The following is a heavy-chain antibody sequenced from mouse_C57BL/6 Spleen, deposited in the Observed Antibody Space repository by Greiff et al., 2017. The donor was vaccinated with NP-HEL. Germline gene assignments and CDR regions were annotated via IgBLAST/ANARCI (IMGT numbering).Heavy chain of an antibody. CDR2: ISGGGGNT. V-gene: IGHV5-9*01. J-gene: IGHJ3*01. CDR1: GFTFSSYT. D-gene: IGHD1-1*01. Sequence: EVMLVESGGGLVKPGGSLKLSCAASGFTFSSYTMSWVRQTPEKRLEWVATISGGGGNTYYPDSVKGRFTISRDNAKNNLYLQMSSLRSEDTALYYCSRPTHDYGSTVWFSYWGQGTLVTVSA. CDR3: SRPTHDYGSTVWFSY.